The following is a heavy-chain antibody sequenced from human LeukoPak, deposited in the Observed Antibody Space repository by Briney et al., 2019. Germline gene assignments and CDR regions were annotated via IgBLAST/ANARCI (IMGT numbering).Heavy chain of an antibody. D-gene: IGHD3-16*01. CDR1: GYTFTSYG. CDR2: ISAYNGNT. J-gene: IGHJ5*02. Sequence: GASVKVSCKASGYTFTSYGISWVRQAPGQGLEWMGWISAYNGNTNYAQKLQGRVTMATDTSTSTAYMELRSLRSDDTAVYYCAGTKMGGWFDPWGQGTLVTVSS. V-gene: IGHV1-18*01. CDR3: AGTKMGGWFDP.